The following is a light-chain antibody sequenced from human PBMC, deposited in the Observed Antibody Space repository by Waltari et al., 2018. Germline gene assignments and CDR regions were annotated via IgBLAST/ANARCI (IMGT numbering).Light chain of an antibody. J-gene: IGLJ2*01. CDR3: QAWDSSTGV. CDR2: QDS. CDR1: KLGDKY. V-gene: IGLV3-1*01. Sequence: SYELTQPPSVSVSPGQTASITCSGDKLGDKYACWYQQKPGQSPVLVIYQDSKRPSGIAERVAGANAGNTGTLTIRGTQAMDEADYYCQAWDSSTGVFGGGTKLTVL.